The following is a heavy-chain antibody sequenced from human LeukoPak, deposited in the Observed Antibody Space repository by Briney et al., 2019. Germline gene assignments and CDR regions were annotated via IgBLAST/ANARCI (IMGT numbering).Heavy chain of an antibody. CDR2: IKQDGSEK. D-gene: IGHD2-2*01. Sequence: PGGSLRLSCAASGFTVSSNYMSWVRQAPGKGLEWVANIKQDGSEKYYVDSVKGRFTISRDNAKNSLYLQMNSLRAEDTAVYYCARARTTYCSSTSCIHGGVYYFDYWGQGTLVTVSS. J-gene: IGHJ4*02. CDR3: ARARTTYCSSTSCIHGGVYYFDY. V-gene: IGHV3-7*04. CDR1: GFTVSSNY.